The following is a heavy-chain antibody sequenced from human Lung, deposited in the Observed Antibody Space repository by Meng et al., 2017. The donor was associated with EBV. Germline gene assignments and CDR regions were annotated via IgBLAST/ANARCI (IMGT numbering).Heavy chain of an antibody. J-gene: IGHJ4*02. Sequence: QVQLVQSGAEVKKPGSSVKASGKASGDTFSTSSISWVRQAPGQGLKWMGQVIPMFDITNYAQELQGRVTITADESTTTVYMELSSLRFEDTAVYYCARAGGNYYDSSGYYADFDYWGQGTLVTVSS. D-gene: IGHD3-22*01. CDR2: VIPMFDIT. CDR3: ARAGGNYYDSSGYYADFDY. V-gene: IGHV1-69*01. CDR1: GDTFSTSS.